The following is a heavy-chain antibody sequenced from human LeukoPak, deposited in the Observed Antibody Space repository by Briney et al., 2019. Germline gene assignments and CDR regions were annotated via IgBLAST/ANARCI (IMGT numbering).Heavy chain of an antibody. D-gene: IGHD6-13*01. V-gene: IGHV4-34*01. CDR1: GGSFSGYY. J-gene: IGHJ4*02. CDR3: AREPPPVAAAGPKEFDY. Sequence: SETLSLTCAVYGGSFSGYYWSWIRQPPGKGLEWIGEINHSGSTNYNPSLKSRVTISVDTSKNQFSLKLSSVTAADTAVYYCAREPPPVAAAGPKEFDYWGQGTLVTVSS. CDR2: INHSGST.